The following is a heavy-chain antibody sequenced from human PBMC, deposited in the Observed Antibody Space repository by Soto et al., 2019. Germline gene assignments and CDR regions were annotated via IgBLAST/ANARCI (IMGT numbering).Heavy chain of an antibody. CDR1: GGSISSGGYS. J-gene: IGHJ5*02. V-gene: IGHV4-30-2*01. CDR3: ARGERLQSVGWFDP. D-gene: IGHD4-4*01. CDR2: IYHSGST. Sequence: SDTLSLTCAGSGGSISSGGYSWRWLRQPPGKGLEWIGYIYHSGSTYYNPPLKSRVTISVDRSKNQFSLKLSSVTAADTAVYYCARGERLQSVGWFDPWGHETLLSVST.